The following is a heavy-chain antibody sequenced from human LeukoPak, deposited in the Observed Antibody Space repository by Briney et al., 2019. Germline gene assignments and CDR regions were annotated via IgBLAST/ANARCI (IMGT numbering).Heavy chain of an antibody. CDR1: GFTFSSYG. J-gene: IGHJ6*03. V-gene: IGHV3-23*01. D-gene: IGHD6-13*01. Sequence: GGSLRLSCAASGFTFSSYGMSWVRQAPGKGLEWVSAISGSGGSTYYADSVKGRFTISRDNSKNTLYLQMNSLRAEDTAVYYCAKASSSWYGEYYYYYYMDVWGKGTTVTVSS. CDR2: ISGSGGST. CDR3: AKASSSWYGEYYYYYYMDV.